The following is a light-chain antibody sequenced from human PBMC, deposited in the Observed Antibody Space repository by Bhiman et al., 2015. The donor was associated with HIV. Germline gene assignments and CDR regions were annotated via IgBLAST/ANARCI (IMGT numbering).Light chain of an antibody. V-gene: IGLV2-14*01. CDR3: CSYTSSSTYV. Sequence: QSALTQPASVSGSPGQSITISCTGTSSDVGGYNYVSWYQQHPGKAPKLMIYDVSKRPSGVSNRFSGSTSGNTASLTISGLQAGDEADYYCCSYTSSSTYVFGTGTKVTVL. CDR2: DVS. CDR1: SSDVGGYNY. J-gene: IGLJ1*01.